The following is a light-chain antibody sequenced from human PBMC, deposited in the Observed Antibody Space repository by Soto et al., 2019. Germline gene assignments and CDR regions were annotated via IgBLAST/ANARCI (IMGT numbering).Light chain of an antibody. CDR3: QQRSNWRIT. CDR2: DAS. J-gene: IGKJ5*01. V-gene: IGKV3-11*01. CDR1: QSVSSY. Sequence: EIVLTQSPATLSLSPGERATLSCRASQSVSSYLAWCQQKPGQAPRLLIYDASNRATGIPARFSGSGSGTAFSLTISSLEPEDFAVYYCQQRSNWRITFGQGTRLEIK.